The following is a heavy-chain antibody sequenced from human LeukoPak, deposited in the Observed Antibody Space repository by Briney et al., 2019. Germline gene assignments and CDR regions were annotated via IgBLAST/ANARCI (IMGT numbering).Heavy chain of an antibody. J-gene: IGHJ4*02. CDR1: GGTFSSYA. D-gene: IGHD5-18*01. Sequence: ASVKVSCKASGGTFSSYAISWVRQAPGQGLEWMGGIIPIFGTANYAQKFQGRVTITTDESTSTAYMELSSLRSEDTAVYYCARERGYSYGWYYFGYWGQGTLVTVSS. CDR2: IIPIFGTA. V-gene: IGHV1-69*05. CDR3: ARERGYSYGWYYFGY.